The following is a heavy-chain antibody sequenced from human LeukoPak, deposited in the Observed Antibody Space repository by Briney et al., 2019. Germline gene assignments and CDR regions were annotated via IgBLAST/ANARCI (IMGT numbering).Heavy chain of an antibody. D-gene: IGHD1-1*01. CDR1: GFTFSSYA. CDR3: ARTGERHTMDY. J-gene: IGHJ4*02. V-gene: IGHV3-30*04. Sequence: GRSLRLSCAASGFTFSSYAVHWVRQAPGKGLEWVAVISYDGSNKYYADSVKGRFTISGDNSKNTLYLQMNSLRAEDTAVYYCARTGERHTMDYWGQGTLVTVSS. CDR2: ISYDGSNK.